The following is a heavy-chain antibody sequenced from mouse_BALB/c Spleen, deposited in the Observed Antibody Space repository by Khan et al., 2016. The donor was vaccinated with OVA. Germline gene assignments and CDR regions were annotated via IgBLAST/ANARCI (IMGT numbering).Heavy chain of an antibody. CDR2: ISYSGNT. CDR3: ARVYGGDFDY. V-gene: IGHV3-2*02. D-gene: IGHD1-1*01. CDR1: GYSITTDYA. Sequence: EVKLLESGPGLVKPSQSLSLTCTVTGYSITTDYAWNWIRQFPGNKLEWMGYISYSGNTKYNPSLKSRISITRDTSKNQFFLQLKSVTTEDTARYYCARVYGGDFDYWGQVTTLTVSS. J-gene: IGHJ2*01.